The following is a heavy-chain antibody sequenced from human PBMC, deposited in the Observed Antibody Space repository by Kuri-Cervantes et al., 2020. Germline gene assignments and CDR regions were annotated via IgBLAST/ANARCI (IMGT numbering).Heavy chain of an antibody. V-gene: IGHV3-23*01. CDR2: ISRSGGST. D-gene: IGHD6-19*01. CDR3: ARDPPGGWTDY. CDR1: GFTFSSYA. Sequence: GESLKISCAASGFTFSSYAMSWVRQAPGKGLEWVSVISRSGGSTYYADSVKGRFTISRDNSKNMLYLQMNSLRAEDTAVYYCARDPPGGWTDYWGQGTLVTVSS. J-gene: IGHJ4*02.